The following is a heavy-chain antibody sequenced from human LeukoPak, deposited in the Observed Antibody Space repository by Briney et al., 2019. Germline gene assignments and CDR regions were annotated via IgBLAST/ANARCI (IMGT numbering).Heavy chain of an antibody. CDR3: AKGGYSSGWPVSPLGTYYYYYMDV. J-gene: IGHJ6*03. D-gene: IGHD6-19*01. CDR2: IRYDGSNK. CDR1: GFTFSSYG. Sequence: PGGSLRLSCAASGFTFSSYGMHWVRQAPGKGLEGVAFIRYDGSNKYYADSVKGRFTISRDNSKNTLYLQMNSLRAEDTAVYYCAKGGYSSGWPVSPLGTYYYYYMDVWGKGTTVTISS. V-gene: IGHV3-30*02.